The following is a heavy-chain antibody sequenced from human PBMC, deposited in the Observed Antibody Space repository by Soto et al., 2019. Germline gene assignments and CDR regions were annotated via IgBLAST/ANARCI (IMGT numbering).Heavy chain of an antibody. Sequence: SETLSLTCAVYGGSFSGYYWSWIRQPPGKGLEWIGEINHSGGTNYNPSLKSRVTISVDTSKNQFSLKLSSVTAADTAVYYCARARVLNYDILTGYFRFYYYYYMDFWGKGTTVTVSS. V-gene: IGHV4-34*01. CDR3: ARARVLNYDILTGYFRFYYYYYMDF. CDR2: INHSGGT. D-gene: IGHD3-9*01. CDR1: GGSFSGYY. J-gene: IGHJ6*03.